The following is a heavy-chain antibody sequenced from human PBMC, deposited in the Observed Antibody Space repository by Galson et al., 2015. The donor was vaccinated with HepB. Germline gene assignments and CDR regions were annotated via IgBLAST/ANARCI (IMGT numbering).Heavy chain of an antibody. J-gene: IGHJ5*02. CDR2: ISGSGGST. CDR3: EKEPTHDAYCSGGSCYGGWFDP. V-gene: IGHV3-23*01. Sequence: SLRLSCAASGFTFSSYAMSWVRQAPGKGLEWVSAISGSGGSTYYADSVKGRFTISRDNSKNTLYLQMNSLRAEDTAVYYCEKEPTHDAYCSGGSCYGGWFDPWGQGTLVTVSS. D-gene: IGHD2-15*01. CDR1: GFTFSSYA.